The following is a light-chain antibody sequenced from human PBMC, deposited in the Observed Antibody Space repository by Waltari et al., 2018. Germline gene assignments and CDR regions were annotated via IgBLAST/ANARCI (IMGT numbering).Light chain of an antibody. CDR1: QHVSRA. CDR3: QHYLRLPVT. J-gene: IGKJ1*01. V-gene: IGKV3-20*01. CDR2: VAS. Sequence: SCGAVQHVSRALAWYQQKPRQSPRLLTYVASTSATGIPDRFSGSGSGTDFSLTISRLEPDYFSVYYFQHYLRLPVTFGQGTTVE.